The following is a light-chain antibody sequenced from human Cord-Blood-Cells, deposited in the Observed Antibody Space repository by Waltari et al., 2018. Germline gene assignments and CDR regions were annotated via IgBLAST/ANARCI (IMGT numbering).Light chain of an antibody. CDR2: AAS. CDR1: QRISSY. V-gene: IGKV1-39*01. J-gene: IGKJ1*01. Sequence: DIQMPQSPSSLSASVGDRVTITCRASQRISSYLNWYQQKPGKAPKLLIYAASSLQSGVPSRFGGSGSGTDVTLTISSLQPEDFATYYCQQSYSTSWTFGQGTMVEIK. CDR3: QQSYSTSWT.